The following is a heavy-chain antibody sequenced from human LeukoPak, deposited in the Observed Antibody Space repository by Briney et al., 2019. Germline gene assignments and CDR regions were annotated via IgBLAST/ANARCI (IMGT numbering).Heavy chain of an antibody. CDR2: IYSSGST. J-gene: IGHJ5*02. CDR3: ARRGNYYGSGSNNWFDP. Sequence: GGSLRLSCVVSGFIVSSNYMSWVRQAPGKGLEWVSIIYSSGSTYYADSVKGRFTISRDNSKNTLYLQMNSLRAEDTPVYYCARRGNYYGSGSNNWFDPWGQGTLVTVSS. CDR1: GFIVSSNY. V-gene: IGHV3-66*04. D-gene: IGHD3-10*01.